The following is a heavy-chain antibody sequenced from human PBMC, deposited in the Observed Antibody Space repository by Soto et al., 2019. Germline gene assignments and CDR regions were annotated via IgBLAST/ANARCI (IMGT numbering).Heavy chain of an antibody. D-gene: IGHD1-26*01. CDR1: GASISSAY. Sequence: QVQLQESGPGLVKPSETLSLTCAVSGASISSAYWSWIRQPPGKGLECIGYIYYSGSTNYNPSLKSRVTMSVDTSRTQCSLELSSVTAADTAVYYWARSKGDTPPSIVGYWGQGALGTVSS. V-gene: IGHV4-59*01. CDR3: ARSKGDTPPSIVGY. CDR2: IYYSGST. J-gene: IGHJ4*02.